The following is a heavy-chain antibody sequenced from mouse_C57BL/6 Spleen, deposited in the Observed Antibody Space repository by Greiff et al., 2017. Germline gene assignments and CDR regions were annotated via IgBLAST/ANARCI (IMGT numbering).Heavy chain of an antibody. V-gene: IGHV14-3*01. J-gene: IGHJ2*01. CDR1: GFNIKNTY. Sequence: VQLQQSVAELVRPGASVKLSCTASGFNIKNTYMHWVKQRPEQGLEWIGRIDPANGNTKYAPKFQGKATITADTSSNTAYLQLSSLTSEDTAIYYCARGLDYYGSSYGGYFDYWGQGTTLTVSS. CDR3: ARGLDYYGSSYGGYFDY. D-gene: IGHD1-1*01. CDR2: IDPANGNT.